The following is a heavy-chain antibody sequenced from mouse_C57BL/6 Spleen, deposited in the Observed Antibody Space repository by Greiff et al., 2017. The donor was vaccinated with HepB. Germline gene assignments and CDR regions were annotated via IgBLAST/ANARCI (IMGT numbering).Heavy chain of an antibody. CDR1: GYTFTDYY. J-gene: IGHJ1*03. CDR2: IYPGSGNT. D-gene: IGHD2-4*01. V-gene: IGHV1-84*01. Sequence: VQLQQSGPELVKPGASVKISCKASGYTFTDYYINWVKQRPGLLGWIGWIYPGSGNTKYNEKFKGKATLTVDTSSSTAYMQRSSLTSEDSAVYFCARRGDYEYFDVWGTGTTVTVSS. CDR3: ARRGDYEYFDV.